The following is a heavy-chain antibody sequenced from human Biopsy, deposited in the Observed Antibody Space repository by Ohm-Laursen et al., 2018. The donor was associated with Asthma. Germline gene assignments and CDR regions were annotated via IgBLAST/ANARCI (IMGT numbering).Heavy chain of an antibody. V-gene: IGHV1-69*05. Sequence: GASVKVSCKASGGTFSRYAISWVRQAPGQGLEWMGGIIPVFGTSNYAQKFQGRVTMTRDTSTSTVYMELSSLRSEDTAVYYCARAGALIVGATMGYWGQGTLVTVSS. CDR1: GGTFSRYA. CDR2: IIPVFGTS. D-gene: IGHD1-26*01. CDR3: ARAGALIVGATMGY. J-gene: IGHJ4*02.